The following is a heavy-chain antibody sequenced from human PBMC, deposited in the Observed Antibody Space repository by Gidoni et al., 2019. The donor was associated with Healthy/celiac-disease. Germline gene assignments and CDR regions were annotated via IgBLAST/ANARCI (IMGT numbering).Heavy chain of an antibody. D-gene: IGHD4-4*01. CDR2: IYYSGST. J-gene: IGHJ4*02. V-gene: IGHV4-59*01. Sequence: QVQLQESGPGLVKPSETLSLTCTVSGGSISSYYWSWIRQPPGKGLEWIGYIYYSGSTNYNPSLKSRVTISVDTSKNQFSLKLSSVTAADTAVYYCASLPREGIQFPSYWGQGTLVTVSS. CDR1: GGSISSYY. CDR3: ASLPREGIQFPSY.